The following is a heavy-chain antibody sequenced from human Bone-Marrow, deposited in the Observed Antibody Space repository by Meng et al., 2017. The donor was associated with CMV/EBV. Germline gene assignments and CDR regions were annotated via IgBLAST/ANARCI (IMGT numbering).Heavy chain of an antibody. Sequence: GESLKISCAASGFTFSNFTMNWVRQAPGKGLEWVSSIDKSSTYIYYADSLKGRFTISRDNARNSLYLQVNSLRAEDTALYYCTRGSYGNYGDWGQGPLDTVSS. V-gene: IGHV3-21*01. CDR3: TRGSYGNYGD. CDR1: GFTFSNFT. D-gene: IGHD4-17*01. CDR2: IDKSSTYI. J-gene: IGHJ1*01.